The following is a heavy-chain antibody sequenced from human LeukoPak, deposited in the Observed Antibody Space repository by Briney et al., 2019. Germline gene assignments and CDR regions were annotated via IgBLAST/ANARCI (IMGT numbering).Heavy chain of an antibody. J-gene: IGHJ4*02. Sequence: GGSLRLSCAASGFTFDDYAMHWVRQAPGKGLEWVSLISGHGGTTYYGGSVKGRFTISRDNNKNSLYLQMNSLRTEDTALYYCAKEHLHCSGGSCLDGWGQGTLVTVSS. CDR3: AKEHLHCSGGSCLDG. V-gene: IGHV3-43*02. CDR2: ISGHGGTT. CDR1: GFTFDDYA. D-gene: IGHD2-15*01.